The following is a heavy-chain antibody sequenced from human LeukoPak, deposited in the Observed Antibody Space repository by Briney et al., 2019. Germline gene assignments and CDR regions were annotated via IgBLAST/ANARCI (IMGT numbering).Heavy chain of an antibody. Sequence: SETLSLTCGVSGYSISSGYQWAWIRQSPGKGLECIGSIYHSGSAHYHPPLKSRVPISVETSKNQFFLNMYSVTAADTAVYYCARDPRWLTPDCTSTSCYENYFDPWGQGTLVTVSS. CDR2: IYHSGSA. J-gene: IGHJ5*02. V-gene: IGHV4-38-2*02. D-gene: IGHD2-2*01. CDR3: ARDPRWLTPDCTSTSCYENYFDP. CDR1: GYSISSGYQ.